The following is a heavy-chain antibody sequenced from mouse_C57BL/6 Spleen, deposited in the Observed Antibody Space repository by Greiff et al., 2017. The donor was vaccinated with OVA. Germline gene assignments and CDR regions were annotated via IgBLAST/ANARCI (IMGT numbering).Heavy chain of an antibody. J-gene: IGHJ1*03. V-gene: IGHV1-26*01. Sequence: EVQLQQSGPELVKPGASVKISCKASGYTFTDYYMNWVKQSHGKSLEWIGDINPNNGGTSYNQKFKGKATLTVDKSSSTAYMELRSLTSEDSAVYYCARGGVITTVVATRYFEVWGTGTTVTVSS. CDR3: ARGGVITTVVATRYFEV. CDR1: GYTFTDYY. D-gene: IGHD1-1*01. CDR2: INPNNGGT.